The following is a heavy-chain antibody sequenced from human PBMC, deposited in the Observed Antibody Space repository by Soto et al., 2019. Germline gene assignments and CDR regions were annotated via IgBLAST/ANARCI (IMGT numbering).Heavy chain of an antibody. CDR1: GFTFSSYA. Sequence: GGSLRLSCAASGFTFSSYAMSWVRQAPGKGLEWVSAISGSGGSTYYADSVKGRFTISRDNSKNTLYLQMNSLRAEDTAVYYCAKLEEIDSSGYYTDYWGQGTRVTVSS. CDR2: ISGSGGST. CDR3: AKLEEIDSSGYYTDY. J-gene: IGHJ4*02. V-gene: IGHV3-23*01. D-gene: IGHD3-22*01.